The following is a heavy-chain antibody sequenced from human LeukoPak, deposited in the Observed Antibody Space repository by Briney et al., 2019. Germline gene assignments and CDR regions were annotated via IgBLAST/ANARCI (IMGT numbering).Heavy chain of an antibody. V-gene: IGHV4-31*03. CDR2: IYYSGST. Sequence: SETLSLACTVSGGSISSGGYYWSWIRQHPGKGLEWIGYIYYSGSTYYNPSLKSRVTISVDTSKNQFSLKLSSVTAADTAVYYCARDHAYYYGMDVWGQGTTVTVSS. CDR3: ARDHAYYYGMDV. J-gene: IGHJ6*02. CDR1: GGSISSGGYY.